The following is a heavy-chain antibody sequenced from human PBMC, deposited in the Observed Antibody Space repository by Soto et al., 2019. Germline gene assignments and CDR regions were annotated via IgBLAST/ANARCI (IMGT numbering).Heavy chain of an antibody. D-gene: IGHD3-3*01. V-gene: IGHV3-21*01. CDR3: ARGITIFGVVIQGGDYMDV. CDR1: GFTFSSYS. CDR2: ISSSSSYI. Sequence: GGSLRLSCAASGFTFSSYSMNWVRQAPGKGLEWFSSISSSSSYIYYADSVKGRFTISRDNAKNSLYLQMNSLRAEDTAVYYCARGITIFGVVIQGGDYMDVWGKGTTVTVSS. J-gene: IGHJ6*03.